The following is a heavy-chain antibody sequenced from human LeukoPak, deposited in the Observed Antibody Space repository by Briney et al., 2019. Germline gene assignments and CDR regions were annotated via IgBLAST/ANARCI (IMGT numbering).Heavy chain of an antibody. CDR2: IWYDGSNK. CDR3: ARDWAGGLFDY. CDR1: GFTFSSYG. J-gene: IGHJ4*02. D-gene: IGHD3-16*01. Sequence: GGSLRLSCAASGFTFSSYGMHWVRQAPGKGLEWVAVIWYDGSNKYYADSVKGRFTISRDNAKNPLYLRMNSLRAEDTAVYYCARDWAGGLFDYWGQGTLVTVSS. V-gene: IGHV3-33*01.